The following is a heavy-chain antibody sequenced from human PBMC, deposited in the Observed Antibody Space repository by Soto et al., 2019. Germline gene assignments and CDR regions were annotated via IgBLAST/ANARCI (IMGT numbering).Heavy chain of an antibody. V-gene: IGHV4-34*01. J-gene: IGHJ4*02. CDR1: SGSFSGYY. Sequence: SETLSLTCAVYSGSFSGYYWSWVRQPPGKGLEWIGELYQGLSIIYNPSLESRVTISGDSSKNQFSLKLRSVTAADTAVYYCARHGGYYFDYWGQGTLVTVSS. CDR3: ARHGGYYFDY. CDR2: LYQGLSI. D-gene: IGHD3-16*01.